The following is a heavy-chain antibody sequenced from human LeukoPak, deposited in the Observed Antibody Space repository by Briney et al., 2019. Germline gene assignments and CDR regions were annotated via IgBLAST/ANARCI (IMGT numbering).Heavy chain of an antibody. CDR3: ARGLYSSTTYYDY. CDR2: INGDGSST. V-gene: IGHV3-74*01. J-gene: IGHJ4*02. CDR1: EFTFSSYW. Sequence: GGSLRLSCAPSEFTFSSYWMHWVRQVPGKGLVWVSRINGDGSSTLYADSVKGRFTISRDSAKNSLYLQMNSLRAEDTAVYFCARGLYSSTTYYDYWGQGTLVTVSS. D-gene: IGHD6-13*01.